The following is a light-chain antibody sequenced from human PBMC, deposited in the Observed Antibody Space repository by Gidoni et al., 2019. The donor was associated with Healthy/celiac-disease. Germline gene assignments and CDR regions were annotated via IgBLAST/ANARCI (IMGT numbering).Light chain of an antibody. CDR2: EGS. CDR1: SSDVGSYNL. V-gene: IGLV2-23*03. Sequence: QSALTQPPSVSGSPGQPVTTSCTGTSSDVGSYNLVSWYQQHPGKAPKLMIYEGSRRPSGVSNRFSGSKSGNTASLTISGLQAEDDADYYCCSYAGSSTFWVFGTGTKVTVL. J-gene: IGLJ1*01. CDR3: CSYAGSSTFWV.